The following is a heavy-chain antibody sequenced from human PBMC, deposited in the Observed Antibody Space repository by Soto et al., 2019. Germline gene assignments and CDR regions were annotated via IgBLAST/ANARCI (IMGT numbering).Heavy chain of an antibody. CDR2: ISHSGTS. CDR3: ARVVLSITRGAFDA. V-gene: IGHV4-4*02. D-gene: IGHD1-20*01. J-gene: IGHJ3*01. CDR1: GGSISSSHW. Sequence: QVQLQESGPGLVKPSGTLSLTCAVSGGSISSSHWWTWVRQSPGKGLEYFGEISHSGTSNSNPSLTTRVTRSVDRSKTLFSLTLTSVTAADTAVYYCARVVLSITRGAFDAWGQGTPVIVSS.